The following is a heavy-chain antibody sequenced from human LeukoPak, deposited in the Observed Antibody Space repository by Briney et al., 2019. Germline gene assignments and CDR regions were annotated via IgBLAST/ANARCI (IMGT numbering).Heavy chain of an antibody. CDR1: GYTLTELS. J-gene: IGHJ6*02. V-gene: IGHV1-24*01. D-gene: IGHD3-3*01. Sequence: ASVKVSCKVSGYTLTELSMHWVRQAPGKGLEWMGGFDPEDGETIYAQKFQGRVTMTEDTSTDTAYMELNSLRAEDTAVYYCARDYYDFWSGYFWTLSPGVGMDVWGQGTTVTVSS. CDR2: FDPEDGET. CDR3: ARDYYDFWSGYFWTLSPGVGMDV.